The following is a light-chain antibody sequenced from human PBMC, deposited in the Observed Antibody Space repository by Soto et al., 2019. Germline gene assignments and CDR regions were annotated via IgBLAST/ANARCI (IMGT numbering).Light chain of an antibody. CDR1: QGIGRS. CDR2: DAS. CDR3: QQYNNWPQT. J-gene: IGKJ1*01. Sequence: AIQLTQSPSSLSASVGDRVTVTCRASQGIGRSLAWYQQKPGKTPKLLISDASNLQSGVPSRFSGSGSGTDFTLTISSLQSEDFAEYHCQQYNNWPQTFGQGTKVDIK. V-gene: IGKV1D-13*01.